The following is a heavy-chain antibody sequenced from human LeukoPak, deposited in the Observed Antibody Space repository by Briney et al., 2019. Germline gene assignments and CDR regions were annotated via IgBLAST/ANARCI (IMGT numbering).Heavy chain of an antibody. J-gene: IGHJ3*02. Sequence: GGSLRLSCAASGFTFSSYAMSWVRQAPGKGLEWVSVISGSGGSTYYADSVKGRFTISRDNSKNTLYLQMNSLRAEDTAVYYCAKVRPETTTVVILDAFDIWGQGTMVTVSS. CDR2: ISGSGGST. CDR1: GFTFSSYA. D-gene: IGHD4-23*01. CDR3: AKVRPETTTVVILDAFDI. V-gene: IGHV3-23*01.